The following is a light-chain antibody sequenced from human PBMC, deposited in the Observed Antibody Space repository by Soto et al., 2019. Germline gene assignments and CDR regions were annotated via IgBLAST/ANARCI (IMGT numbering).Light chain of an antibody. Sequence: EIVMTQSPATLSVSPGERATLSCRASQSVSSNLAWYQQKPGQAPRLLIYGASTRATGIPARLSGSGSGTEFTLPISSLQAEDFAVYYCQQYNNWPPRTFGQGTKLEIK. CDR2: GAS. CDR1: QSVSSN. V-gene: IGKV3-15*01. CDR3: QQYNNWPPRT. J-gene: IGKJ2*01.